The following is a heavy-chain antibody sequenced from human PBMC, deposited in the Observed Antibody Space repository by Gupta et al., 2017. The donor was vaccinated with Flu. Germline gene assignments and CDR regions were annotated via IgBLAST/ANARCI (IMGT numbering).Heavy chain of an antibody. CDR2: ISGSGGST. J-gene: IGHJ4*02. CDR1: GFTYRVFA. D-gene: IGHD4-17*01. CDR3: AKVGRDNGDYFYFDF. V-gene: IGHV3-23*01. Sequence: EVLLLDSGGGLVQPGGSLRLSCAAPGFTYRVFAMNWVRQAPGKGLEWVASISGSGGSTYYADSVKGRFTISRDNSKNTLYLQMNSLRVEDTAVYYCAKVGRDNGDYFYFDFWGQGTLVTVSS.